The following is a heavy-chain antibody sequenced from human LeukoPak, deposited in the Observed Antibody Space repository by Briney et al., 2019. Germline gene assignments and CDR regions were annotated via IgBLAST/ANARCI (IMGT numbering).Heavy chain of an antibody. CDR3: ALNVGVTVADTLDY. Sequence: PGGSLRLPCAAAGVTFHEYDFHWVRQTPGRGLEWVSGITRNGGTLGYAYSVKGRFTISRDNAKNSLYLHMNSLRPDDTVLYYCALNVGVTVADTLDYWGQGTLVTVSS. D-gene: IGHD4-11*01. CDR1: GVTFHEYD. CDR2: ITRNGGTL. V-gene: IGHV3-9*01. J-gene: IGHJ4*02.